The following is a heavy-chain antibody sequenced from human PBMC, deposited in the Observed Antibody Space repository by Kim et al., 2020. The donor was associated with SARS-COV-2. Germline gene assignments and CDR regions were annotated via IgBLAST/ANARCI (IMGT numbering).Heavy chain of an antibody. V-gene: IGHV3-23*01. CDR2: ITGSGVNT. Sequence: GGSLRLSCAASGFTFSNFDMSWVRQAPGKGPEWVSAITGSGVNTYYADSVKGRFTISRDNSKKTLYLQMNSLRADATALYYCSKDEGVYSGYGNFDSWG. CDR1: GFTFSNFD. D-gene: IGHD5-12*01. CDR3: SKDEGVYSGYGNFDS. J-gene: IGHJ4*01.